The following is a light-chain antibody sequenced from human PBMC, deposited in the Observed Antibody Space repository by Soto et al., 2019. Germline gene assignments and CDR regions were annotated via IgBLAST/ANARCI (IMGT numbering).Light chain of an antibody. Sequence: QSVLTQPRSVSGSPGQSVTISCTGTSSDVGGYNYVSWYQQHPGKAPKLMIYDVSKRPSVVPDRFSGSKSGNTASLTISGLQAEDEADYYCCSYAGSYVFGGGTKLTVL. V-gene: IGLV2-11*01. J-gene: IGLJ3*02. CDR3: CSYAGSYV. CDR2: DVS. CDR1: SSDVGGYNY.